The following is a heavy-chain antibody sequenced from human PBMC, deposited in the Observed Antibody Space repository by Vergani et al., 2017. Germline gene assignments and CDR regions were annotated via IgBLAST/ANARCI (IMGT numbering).Heavy chain of an antibody. J-gene: IGHJ6*03. Sequence: QVQLVESGGGVVQPGRSLRLSCAASGFTFSSYGMHWVRQAPGKGLEWVAVISYDGSNKYYADSVKGRFTISRDNSKNTLYLQMNSLRAEDTAVYYCAKNWRPYCSSTSCSYYMDVWGKGTTVTVSS. V-gene: IGHV3-30*18. D-gene: IGHD2-2*01. CDR3: AKNWRPYCSSTSCSYYMDV. CDR2: ISYDGSNK. CDR1: GFTFSSYG.